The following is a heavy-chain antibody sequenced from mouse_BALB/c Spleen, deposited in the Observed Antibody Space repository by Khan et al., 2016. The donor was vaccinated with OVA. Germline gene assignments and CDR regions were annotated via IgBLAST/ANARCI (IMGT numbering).Heavy chain of an antibody. Sequence: QIQLVQSGPELKKPGETVKISCKASGYTFTNFGMNWVKQAPGKGLEWMGWINTYTGEPTYTDDFKGRFAFSLETSATTASLQIINLKNEDTATYFCARPTYFSYTLAYWGQGTSVTVSS. J-gene: IGHJ4*01. CDR1: GYTFTNFG. V-gene: IGHV9-3-1*01. CDR2: INTYTGEP. CDR3: ARPTYFSYTLAY. D-gene: IGHD2-10*01.